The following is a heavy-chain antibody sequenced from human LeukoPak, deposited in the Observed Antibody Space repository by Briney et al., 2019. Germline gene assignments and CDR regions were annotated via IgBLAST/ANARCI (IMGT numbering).Heavy chain of an antibody. CDR3: ATKGTSSPTEY. Sequence: GSLRLSCAASGFTFSSYAMRWVRQAPGKGLEWVSVISGSSVTTFYADSVKGRFTISRDNSKNTLCLQMNSLRAEDTALYYCATKGTSSPTEYWSQGTLVTVSS. J-gene: IGHJ4*02. CDR1: GFTFSSYA. V-gene: IGHV3-23*01. CDR2: ISGSSVTT.